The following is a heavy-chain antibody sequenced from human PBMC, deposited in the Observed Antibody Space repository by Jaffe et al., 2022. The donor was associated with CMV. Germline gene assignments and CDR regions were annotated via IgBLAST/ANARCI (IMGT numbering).Heavy chain of an antibody. D-gene: IGHD3-10*01. CDR2: INHSGST. Sequence: QVQLQQWGAGLLKPSETLSLTCAVYGGSFSGYYWSWIRQPPGKGLEWIGEINHSGSTNYNPSLKSRVTISVDTSKNQFSLKLSSVTAADTAVYYCARSRITMVRGVDYWGQGTLVTVSS. V-gene: IGHV4-34*01. J-gene: IGHJ4*02. CDR3: ARSRITMVRGVDY. CDR1: GGSFSGYY.